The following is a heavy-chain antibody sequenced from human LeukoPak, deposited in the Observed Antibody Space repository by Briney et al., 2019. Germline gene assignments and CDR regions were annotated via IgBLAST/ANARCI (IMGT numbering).Heavy chain of an antibody. Sequence: GGSLRLSCAASTLTFRSYAMSWVRQAPGKGLEWVSGTTTSGGTTYYADSVKGRFTISRDNSKNTLSLQMTSLRAEDTAVYYCATARGGYWGQGALVTVS. CDR2: TTTSGGTT. J-gene: IGHJ4*02. V-gene: IGHV3-23*01. CDR1: TLTFRSYA. CDR3: ATARGGY. D-gene: IGHD2-15*01.